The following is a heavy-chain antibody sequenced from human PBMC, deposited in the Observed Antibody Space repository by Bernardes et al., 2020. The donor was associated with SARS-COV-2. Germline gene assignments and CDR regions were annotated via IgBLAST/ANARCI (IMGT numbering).Heavy chain of an antibody. CDR1: GFTFSSYG. CDR3: ASNRAPYGSGGYYNFDY. CDR2: IWYDGSNK. D-gene: IGHD3-10*01. J-gene: IGHJ4*02. V-gene: IGHV3-33*01. Sequence: GGSLRLSCAASGFTFSSYGMHWVRQAPGKGLEWVAVIWYDGSNKYYADSVKGRFTISRDNSKNTLYLQMNSLRAEDTAVYYCASNRAPYGSGGYYNFDYWGQGTLVTVSS.